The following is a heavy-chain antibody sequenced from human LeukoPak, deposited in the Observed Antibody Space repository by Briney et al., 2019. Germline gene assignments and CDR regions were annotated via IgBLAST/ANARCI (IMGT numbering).Heavy chain of an antibody. J-gene: IGHJ5*02. V-gene: IGHV1-46*01. CDR1: GYTFTSYY. CDR3: ARATTPHIAVAGSQTYNWFDP. Sequence: ASVKVSCKASGYTFTSYYMHWVRQAPGQGLEWMGIINPSGGSTSYAQKLQGRVTMTTDTSTSTAYMELRSLRSDDTAVYYCARATTPHIAVAGSQTYNWFDPWGQGTLVTVSS. CDR2: INPSGGST. D-gene: IGHD6-19*01.